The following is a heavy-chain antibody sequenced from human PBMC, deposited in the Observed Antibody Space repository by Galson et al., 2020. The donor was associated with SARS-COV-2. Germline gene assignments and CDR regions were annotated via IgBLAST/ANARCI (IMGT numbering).Heavy chain of an antibody. D-gene: IGHD3-16*02. CDR1: GYSVSNYW. J-gene: IGHJ3*02. V-gene: IGHV5-51*01. CDR3: ARQKNDQRGYPEAFDI. CDR2: IFPGDSTT. Sequence: GESLKISCKGSGYSVSNYWIGWVRQIPGKGLEWMGLIFPGDSTTRYGPSFQGQVTTSADRSTDTAYLQWSSLKASDTAIYYCARQKNDQRGYPEAFDIWGQGTRVTVSS.